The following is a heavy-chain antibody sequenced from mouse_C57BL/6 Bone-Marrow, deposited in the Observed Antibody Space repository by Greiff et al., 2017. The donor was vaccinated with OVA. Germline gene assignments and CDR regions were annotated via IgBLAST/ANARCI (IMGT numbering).Heavy chain of an antibody. CDR1: GYTLTSYW. CDR3: AKLGRRDY. V-gene: IGHV1-52*01. J-gene: IGHJ2*01. Sequence: VQLQQPGAELVRPGSSVKLSCKASGYTLTSYWMHWVKQRPIQGLEWIGNIDPSDSETHYNQKFKDKATLTVDKSSSTAYMQLSSLTSEDSAVYYCAKLGRRDYWGQGTTLTVSS. CDR2: IDPSDSET. D-gene: IGHD4-1*01.